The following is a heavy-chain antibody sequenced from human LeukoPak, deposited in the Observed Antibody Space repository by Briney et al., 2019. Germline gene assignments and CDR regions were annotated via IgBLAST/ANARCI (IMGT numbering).Heavy chain of an antibody. CDR3: ARDGTTVVTPDFYFDY. D-gene: IGHD4-23*01. V-gene: IGHV3-48*02. CDR2: ISSSSSTV. Sequence: PGGSLRFSCAASGLTFSSYSMNWVRQAPGKGLEWVSYISSSSSTVYYADSVKGRFTISRDNAKNSLYLQMNSLRDEDTAVYYCARDGTTVVTPDFYFDYWGQGTQVTVSS. CDR1: GLTFSSYS. J-gene: IGHJ4*02.